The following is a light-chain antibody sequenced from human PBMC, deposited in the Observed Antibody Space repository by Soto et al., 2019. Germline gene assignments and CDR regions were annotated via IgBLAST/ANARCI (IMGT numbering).Light chain of an antibody. CDR1: ALPKQY. V-gene: IGLV3-25*02. CDR2: KDS. Sequence: SYELTQPPSVSVSPGQTARITCSGDALPKQYAYWYQQKPGQAPVLVIYKDSERPSGIPERFSGSSSGTTVTLTISGVQAEDEDHYYSQSAESSGTYYVFGTGTKV. J-gene: IGLJ1*01. CDR3: QSAESSGTYYV.